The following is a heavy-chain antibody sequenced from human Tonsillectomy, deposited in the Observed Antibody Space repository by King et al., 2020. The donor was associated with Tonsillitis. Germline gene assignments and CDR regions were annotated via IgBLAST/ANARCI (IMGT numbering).Heavy chain of an antibody. CDR3: SRVLRWILDF. Sequence: QLVQSGSEVKKPGASVKVSCKASGYTFTNSDINWVRQAPGQGLEWMGWMNPNSGNTGFAQKFQGRVTMTRNTSINTAYMELSSLRSEDTDVYYCSRVLRWILDFWGQGTLVTVSS. CDR1: GYTFTNSD. D-gene: IGHD5-12*01. J-gene: IGHJ4*02. V-gene: IGHV1-8*02. CDR2: MNPNSGNT.